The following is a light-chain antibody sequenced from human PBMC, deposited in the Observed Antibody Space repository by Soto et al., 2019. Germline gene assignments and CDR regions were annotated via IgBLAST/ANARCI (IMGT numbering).Light chain of an antibody. CDR3: QQYDNWPYG. Sequence: EIVMTQSPATLSVSPGDRATLSCRASQSVGSNLAWYQHEPGQAPRLLIYDASTRATGVPARFSGSGSGTEFPLTISKLQSEDFADYYCQQYDNWPYGFGQGTKLDIK. CDR2: DAS. V-gene: IGKV3-15*01. J-gene: IGKJ2*03. CDR1: QSVGSN.